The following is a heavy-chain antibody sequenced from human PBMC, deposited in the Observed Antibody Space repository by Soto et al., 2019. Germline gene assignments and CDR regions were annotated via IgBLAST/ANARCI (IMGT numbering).Heavy chain of an antibody. Sequence: ASVKVSCKASGYTFTSYAMHWVRQAPGQRLEWMGWINAGNGNTKYSQKFQGRVTITRDTSASTAYMELSSLRSEDTAVYYCARGRLHLGYNEDIGWFDPWGQGTLVTVSS. D-gene: IGHD5-12*01. J-gene: IGHJ5*02. CDR2: INAGNGNT. CDR3: ARGRLHLGYNEDIGWFDP. CDR1: GYTFTSYA. V-gene: IGHV1-3*01.